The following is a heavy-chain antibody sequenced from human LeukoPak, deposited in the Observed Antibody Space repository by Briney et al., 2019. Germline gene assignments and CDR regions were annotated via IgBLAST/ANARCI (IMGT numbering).Heavy chain of an antibody. V-gene: IGHV4-39*01. J-gene: IGHJ6*03. CDR1: GGSISSSSYY. D-gene: IGHD2-8*02. CDR2: IYYSGST. Sequence: SETLSLTCTVSGGSISSSSYYWGWIRQPPGKGLEWIGSIYYSGSTYYNPSLKSRVTISVDTSKNQFSLKLSSVTAADTAVYYCARVYTIWWYYYYYYMDVWGKGTTVTVSS. CDR3: ARVYTIWWYYYYYYMDV.